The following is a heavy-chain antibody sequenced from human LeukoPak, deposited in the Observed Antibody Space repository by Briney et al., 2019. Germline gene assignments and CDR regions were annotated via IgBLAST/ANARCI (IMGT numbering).Heavy chain of an antibody. Sequence: PGGSLRLSCAASGFTFSSYTMNWVRQAPGKGLEWVSSISGSSRHKYYADSVKGRFTISKDNAKNSLYLQMNGLRAEDTAVYYCARTANFAAGYYIDYWGQGTLVTVSS. CDR1: GFTFSSYT. CDR2: ISGSSRHK. J-gene: IGHJ4*02. V-gene: IGHV3-21*01. D-gene: IGHD6-13*01. CDR3: ARTANFAAGYYIDY.